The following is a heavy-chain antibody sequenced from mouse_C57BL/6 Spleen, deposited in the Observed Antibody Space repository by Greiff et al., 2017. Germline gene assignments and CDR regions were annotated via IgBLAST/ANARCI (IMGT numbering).Heavy chain of an antibody. J-gene: IGHJ1*03. D-gene: IGHD1-1*01. CDR2: IDPSDSET. CDR1: GYTFTSYW. V-gene: IGHV1-52*01. CDR3: ARGGVIQGYFDV. Sequence: QVQLQQPGAELVRPGSSVKLSCKASGYTFTSYWMHWVKQRPIQGLEWIGNIDPSDSETHYNQKFKDKATLTVDKSSSTAYMQLSSLTSEDSAVYYCARGGVIQGYFDVWGTGTTVTVSS.